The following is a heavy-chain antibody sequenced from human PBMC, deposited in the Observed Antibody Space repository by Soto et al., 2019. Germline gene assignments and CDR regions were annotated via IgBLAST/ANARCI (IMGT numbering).Heavy chain of an antibody. CDR2: LYTGGST. J-gene: IGHJ6*04. Sequence: HLGGSLRLSCAASGFTVSSYYMSWVRQAPGKGLEWVSVLYTGGSTYYADSVNGRFTISRHNSENTLYLQMNSLRVEDTAVYYCARGDLTDVWGKGTTVTVSS. V-gene: IGHV3-53*04. CDR1: GFTVSSYY. CDR3: ARGDLTDV.